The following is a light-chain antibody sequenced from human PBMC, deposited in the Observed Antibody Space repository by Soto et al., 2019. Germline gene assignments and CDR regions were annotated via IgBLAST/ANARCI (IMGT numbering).Light chain of an antibody. V-gene: IGKV3-15*01. CDR2: RAS. Sequence: DIVMTQSPGTLSVSPGERATLSCRASQSVSSNLAWYQHKPGQAPRLLIYRASTRATAFPDGFSGSGSGTEFTLTIGRLQPEDFAVYYCQHYTSWPFAFGQGTKLESK. J-gene: IGKJ2*01. CDR1: QSVSSN. CDR3: QHYTSWPFA.